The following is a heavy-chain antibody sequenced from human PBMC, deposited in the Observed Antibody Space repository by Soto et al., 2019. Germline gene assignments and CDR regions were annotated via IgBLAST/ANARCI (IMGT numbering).Heavy chain of an antibody. D-gene: IGHD2-21*02. CDR3: ARAGNHIVVVSAGYAFYI. Sequence: ASVKVSCKASGYTFTSYGISWVRQAPGQGLEWMGWISAYNGNTNYAQKLQGRVTMTTDTSTSTAYMELRSLRSDDTAVYYFARAGNHIVVVSAGYAFYILGQGTMVTVSS. V-gene: IGHV1-18*01. J-gene: IGHJ3*02. CDR2: ISAYNGNT. CDR1: GYTFTSYG.